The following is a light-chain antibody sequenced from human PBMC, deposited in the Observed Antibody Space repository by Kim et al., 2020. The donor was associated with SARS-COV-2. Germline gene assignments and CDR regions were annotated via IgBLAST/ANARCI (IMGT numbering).Light chain of an antibody. CDR3: SSYAGSNNYV. V-gene: IGLV2-8*01. J-gene: IGLJ1*01. Sequence: QSVLTQPPSASGSPGQSVTISCTGTSDDVGGYNSVSWYQQSPGKAPKLMIYEVSSRPSGVPDRFSGSKSGNTASLTVFDLQAEDEADYYCSSYAGSNNYVFGTGTKVTVL. CDR1: SDDVGGYNS. CDR2: EVS.